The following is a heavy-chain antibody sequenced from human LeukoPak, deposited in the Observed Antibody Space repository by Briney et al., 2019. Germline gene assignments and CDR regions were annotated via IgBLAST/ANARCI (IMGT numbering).Heavy chain of an antibody. CDR3: AKDGDTAMVVYYYYGMDV. CDR1: GFTFDDHA. J-gene: IGHJ6*02. V-gene: IGHV3-43*02. CDR2: ISGDGGST. Sequence: GGSLRLSCAASGFTFDDHAMHWVRQAPGKGLEWVSLISGDGGSTYYADSVKGRFTIYRDNSKHSLYLQMNSLRTEDTALYYCAKDGDTAMVVYYYYGMDVWGQGTTVTVSS. D-gene: IGHD5-18*01.